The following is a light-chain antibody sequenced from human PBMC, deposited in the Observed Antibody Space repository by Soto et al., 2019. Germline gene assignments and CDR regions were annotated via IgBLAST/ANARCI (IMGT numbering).Light chain of an antibody. V-gene: IGKV3-20*01. J-gene: IGKJ1*01. CDR2: GAS. Sequence: ERLLTHSPGTLSLSPGERATLSCMASQSVSSSYLAWYQQKLGQAPRLLIFGASTRATGIPDRFSGSGSGTDFTLTISRLEPEDFAVYYCQQYNNWWTFGQGTKVDIK. CDR1: QSVSSSY. CDR3: QQYNNWWT.